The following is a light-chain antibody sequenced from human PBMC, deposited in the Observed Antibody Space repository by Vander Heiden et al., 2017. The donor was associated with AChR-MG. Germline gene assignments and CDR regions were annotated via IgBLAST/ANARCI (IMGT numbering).Light chain of an antibody. J-gene: IGLJ2*01. CDR1: SGSIASNY. Sequence: NLMLTQPHPVSESPGKTVTISCTRSSGSIASNYVQWYQQRPGSAPTTVIYEDNQRPSGVPDRFSGSIDSSSNSASLTISGLKTEDEADYYCQSYDSSIYVVFGGGTKLTVL. V-gene: IGLV6-57*03. CDR2: EDN. CDR3: QSYDSSIYVV.